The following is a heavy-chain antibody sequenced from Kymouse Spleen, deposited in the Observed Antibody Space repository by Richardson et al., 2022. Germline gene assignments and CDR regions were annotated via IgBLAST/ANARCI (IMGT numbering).Heavy chain of an antibody. D-gene: IGHD4-11,IGHD4-11*01. CDR2: INHSGST. Sequence: QVQLQQWGAGLLKPSETLSLTCAVYGGSFSGYYWSWIRQPPGKGLEWIGEINHSGSTNYNPSLKSRVTISVDTSKNQFSLKLSSVTAADTAVYYCARTSTVGYFQHWGQGTLVTVSS. CDR1: GGSFSGYY. J-gene: IGHJ1*01. V-gene: IGHV4-34*01. CDR3: ARTSTVGYFQH.